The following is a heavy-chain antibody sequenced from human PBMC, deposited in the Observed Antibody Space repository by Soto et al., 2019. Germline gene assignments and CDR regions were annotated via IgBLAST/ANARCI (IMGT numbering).Heavy chain of an antibody. D-gene: IGHD3-10*01. CDR1: GGSISSYY. CDR3: ARDRAPRSEGHYGMDV. Sequence: QVQLQESGPGLVKPSETLSLTCTVSGGSISSYYWSWIRQPPGKGLEWIGYIYYSGSTNYNPSLKSRVTLSVDTSKNPFSLKLSSVTAADTAVYYCARDRAPRSEGHYGMDVWGQGTTVTVSS. J-gene: IGHJ6*02. V-gene: IGHV4-59*01. CDR2: IYYSGST.